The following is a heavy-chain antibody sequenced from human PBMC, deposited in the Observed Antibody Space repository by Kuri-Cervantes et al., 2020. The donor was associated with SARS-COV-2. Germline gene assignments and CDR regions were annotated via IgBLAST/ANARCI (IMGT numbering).Heavy chain of an antibody. D-gene: IGHD7-27*01. Sequence: GESLKISCAASGFTFSSYWMSWVRQAPGKGLEWVANIKQDGSEKYYVDSVKGRFTISRDNAKNSLYLQMNSLRAEDTAVYYCARESGVDWGSDAFDIWGQGTMVTDSS. CDR2: IKQDGSEK. V-gene: IGHV3-7*01. CDR1: GFTFSSYW. CDR3: ARESGVDWGSDAFDI. J-gene: IGHJ3*02.